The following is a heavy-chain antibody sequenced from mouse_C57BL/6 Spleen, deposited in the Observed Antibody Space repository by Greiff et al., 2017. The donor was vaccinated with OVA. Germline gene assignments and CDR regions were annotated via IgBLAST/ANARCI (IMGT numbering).Heavy chain of an antibody. D-gene: IGHD4-1*01. CDR3: ARVGLGLDYFDY. CDR2: INYDGSST. J-gene: IGHJ2*01. V-gene: IGHV5-16*01. Sequence: DVHLVESEGGLVQPGSSMKLSCTASGFTFSDYYMAWVRQVPEKGLEWVANINYDGSSTYYLDSLKSRFIISRDNAKNILYLQMSSLKSEDTATYYCARVGLGLDYFDYWGQGTTLTVSS. CDR1: GFTFSDYY.